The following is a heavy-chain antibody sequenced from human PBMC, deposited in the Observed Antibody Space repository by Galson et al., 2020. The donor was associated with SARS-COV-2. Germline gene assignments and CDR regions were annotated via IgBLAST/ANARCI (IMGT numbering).Heavy chain of an antibody. CDR1: GYTFTEFY. D-gene: IGHD3-3*01. J-gene: IGHJ4*02. CDR3: AKDSLKYYDFWSGYSD. V-gene: IGHV1-2*07. CDR2: INPETGVT. Sequence: ASVKVSCKASGYTFTEFYIHWIRQAPGQGLEWMGWINPETGVTNYAHKFQGRVTLTRDPSISTAYMEVTSLKSDDTAVFYCAKDSLKYYDFWSGYSDWGQGTLVTVSS.